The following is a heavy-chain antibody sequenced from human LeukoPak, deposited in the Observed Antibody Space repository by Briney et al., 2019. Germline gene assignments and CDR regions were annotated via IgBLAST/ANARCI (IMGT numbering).Heavy chain of an antibody. V-gene: IGHV4-4*07. CDR3: ARGRMRSVWFGELAY. J-gene: IGHJ4*02. D-gene: IGHD3-10*01. Sequence: SETLSLTCTVSGDSISSYYWSWIRQPAGKGLEWIGRIYSNGNTNYNPSLKSRVTMSIDTSKNQFSLKLSSVTAADTAVYYCARGRMRSVWFGELAYWGQGTLVTVSS. CDR1: GDSISSYY. CDR2: IYSNGNT.